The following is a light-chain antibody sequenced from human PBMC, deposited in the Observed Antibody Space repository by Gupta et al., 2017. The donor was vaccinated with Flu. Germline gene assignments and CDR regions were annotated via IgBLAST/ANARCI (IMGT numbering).Light chain of an antibody. Sequence: QPALTPPASVSGSLGQSITISCTGTSRDVGGYSLVSWYQQHPGKAPTLLIYEVTNRHSGVANRFSDSNSGNTASLTISGLQAEDEADYYCNSYTISSTSVYVFGTGTKVTVL. CDR3: NSYTISSTSVYV. J-gene: IGLJ1*01. CDR1: SRDVGGYSL. CDR2: EVT. V-gene: IGLV2-14*01.